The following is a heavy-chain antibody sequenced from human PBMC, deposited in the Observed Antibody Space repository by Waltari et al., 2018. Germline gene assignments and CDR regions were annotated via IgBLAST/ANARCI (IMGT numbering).Heavy chain of an antibody. V-gene: IGHV4-31*01. CDR1: GGSISSGGYY. CDR3: ARRTMVRGAHLYYYGMDV. D-gene: IGHD3-10*01. CDR2: IYYSGST. J-gene: IGHJ6*02. Sequence: QVQLQESGPGLVKPSQTLSLTCTVSGGSISSGGYYWSWIRQHPGKGLEWIGYIYYSGSTYYNPSLKSLVTISGDTSKNQFSLKLSSVTAADTAVYYCARRTMVRGAHLYYYGMDVWGQGTTVTVSS.